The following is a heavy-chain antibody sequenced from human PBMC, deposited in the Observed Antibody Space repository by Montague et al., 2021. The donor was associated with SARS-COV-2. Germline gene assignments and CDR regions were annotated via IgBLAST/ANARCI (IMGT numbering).Heavy chain of an antibody. CDR3: AKKTTPQNGHWYFDV. CDR1: GFTFSSYA. V-gene: IGHV3-23*03. D-gene: IGHD1-1*01. Sequence: SLRLSCPASGFTFSSYAMSWVRQAPGKGLEWVSIIYSGDSTTYYADSVKGRFTISRDSSKNTLYLQMNSLRAEDTAIYHCAKKTTPQNGHWYFDVWGRGTLVTVSS. CDR2: IYSGDSTT. J-gene: IGHJ2*01.